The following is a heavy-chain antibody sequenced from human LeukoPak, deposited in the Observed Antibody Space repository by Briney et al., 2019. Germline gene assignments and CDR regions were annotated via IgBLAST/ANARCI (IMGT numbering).Heavy chain of an antibody. V-gene: IGHV1-18*01. CDR3: ARGEPIFDY. CDR1: GYTFTSYG. Sequence: ASVKVSCKASGYTFTSYGITWVRQAPGEGLEWMGWISTYSGNTRYAQKFQGRVTMTTDTSTSTAYMELRSLRSDDTAVFYCARGEPIFDYWGQGTLVTVSS. CDR2: ISTYSGNT. J-gene: IGHJ4*02. D-gene: IGHD1-26*01.